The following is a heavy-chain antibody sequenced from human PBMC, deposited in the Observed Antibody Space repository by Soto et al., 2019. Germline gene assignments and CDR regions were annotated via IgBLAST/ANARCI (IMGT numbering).Heavy chain of an antibody. J-gene: IGHJ6*02. CDR2: INPSGGST. CDR1: GYTFTRYY. Sequence: XSLKVSFKASGYTFTRYYMHWVRQTPGQGLEWMGIINPSGGSTSYAQKFQGRVTITADESTSTAYMELSSLRSEDTAVYYCARNYCSSTSCNRIRYYYYYGMDVWGQGTTVTVSS. D-gene: IGHD2-2*01. CDR3: ARNYCSSTSCNRIRYYYYYGMDV. V-gene: IGHV1-46*01.